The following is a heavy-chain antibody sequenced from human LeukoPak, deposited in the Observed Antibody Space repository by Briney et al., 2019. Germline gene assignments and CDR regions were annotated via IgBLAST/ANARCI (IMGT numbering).Heavy chain of an antibody. J-gene: IGHJ4*02. CDR2: IIPILGIA. Sequence: ASVKVSCKASGGTFSSYAISWVRQAPGQGLEWMGRIIPILGIANYAQEFQGRVTITADKSTSTAYMELSSLRSEDTAVYYCARGGDRWLPYEGGYFDYWGQGTLVTVSS. CDR3: ARGGDRWLPYEGGYFDY. D-gene: IGHD5-24*01. V-gene: IGHV1-69*04. CDR1: GGTFSSYA.